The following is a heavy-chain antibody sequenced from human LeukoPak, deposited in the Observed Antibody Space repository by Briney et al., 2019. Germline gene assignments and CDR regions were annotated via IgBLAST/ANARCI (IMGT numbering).Heavy chain of an antibody. CDR1: GASITSHY. J-gene: IGHJ5*02. D-gene: IGHD2-21*01. V-gene: IGHV4-59*11. CDR2: ISDSGST. Sequence: PSETLSLTCTVSGASITSHYWTWIRQPPGKGLEWIGYISDSGSTNYNPSLKSRVTISVDTSREQFSLKLSSVTAADTAVYYCARELWFANAPGSWVDPWGQGTLVTVSS. CDR3: ARELWFANAPGSWVDP.